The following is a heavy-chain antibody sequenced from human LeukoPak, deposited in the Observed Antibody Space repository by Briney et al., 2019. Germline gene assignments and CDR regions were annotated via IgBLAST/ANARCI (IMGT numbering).Heavy chain of an antibody. D-gene: IGHD2-21*02. CDR1: GYSFTNYW. J-gene: IGHJ4*02. CDR3: ARPLPEGDGDYYFDY. Sequence: GESLKISCKGSGYSFTNYWIAWVRQVPGKGLEWMGIIYPGDSDTRYSPSFQGQVTISADKSISTAYLQWSSLKASDAAMYYCARPLPEGDGDYYFDYWGQGTLVTVSS. CDR2: IYPGDSDT. V-gene: IGHV5-51*01.